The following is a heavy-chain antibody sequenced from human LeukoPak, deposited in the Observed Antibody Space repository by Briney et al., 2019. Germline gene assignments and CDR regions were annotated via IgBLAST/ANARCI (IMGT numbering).Heavy chain of an antibody. CDR2: IYYSGST. CDR3: ASSEGGYSYGGPFDY. CDR1: GGSISSYY. V-gene: IGHV4-59*01. D-gene: IGHD5-18*01. J-gene: IGHJ4*02. Sequence: SETLSLTCTVSGGSISSYYWSWIRQPPGKGLEWIGYIYYSGSTNYNPSLKSRVTISVDTSKNQFSLKLSSVTAADTAVYYCASSEGGYSYGGPFDYWGQGTLVTVSS.